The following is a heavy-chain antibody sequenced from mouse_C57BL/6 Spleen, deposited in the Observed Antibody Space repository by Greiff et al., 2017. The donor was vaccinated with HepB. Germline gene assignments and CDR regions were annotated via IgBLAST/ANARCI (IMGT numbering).Heavy chain of an antibody. V-gene: IGHV1-42*01. Sequence: VQLQQSGPELVKPGASVKISCKASGYSFTGYYMNWVKQSPEKSLEWIGEINPSTGGTTYNQKFKAKATLTVDKSSSTAYMQLKSLTSEDSAVYYCARSGRGFAYWGQGTLVTVSA. CDR2: INPSTGGT. CDR1: GYSFTGYY. D-gene: IGHD3-1*01. J-gene: IGHJ3*01. CDR3: ARSGRGFAY.